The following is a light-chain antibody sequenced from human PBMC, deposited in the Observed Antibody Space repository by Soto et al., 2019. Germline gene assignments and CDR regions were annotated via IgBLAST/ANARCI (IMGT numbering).Light chain of an antibody. J-gene: IGKJ1*01. CDR1: QSVSSSY. V-gene: IGKV3-20*01. CDR2: GAS. Sequence: EFVLTQSPGTLSLSPGERATLSCRASQSVSSSYLAWYQQKPGQAPRLLIYGASSRATGIPERFSGSGSGTDFTLTISRLEPEDFAVYYCQQYSSSPTWTFGQGTKVDIK. CDR3: QQYSSSPTWT.